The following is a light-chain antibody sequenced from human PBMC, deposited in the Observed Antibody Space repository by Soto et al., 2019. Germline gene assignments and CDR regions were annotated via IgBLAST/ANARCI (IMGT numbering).Light chain of an antibody. V-gene: IGLV2-14*01. CDR3: SSYTSSSTDV. Sequence: QSVLTQPASVSGSPGQSITISCTGTSSDVGGYNYVSWYQQHPGKAPKLMIYEVSNRPSGVSNRFSGSKSGNTASLTISGLQAEDEADYYCSSYTSSSTDVFGTGTKGTVL. CDR2: EVS. CDR1: SSDVGGYNY. J-gene: IGLJ1*01.